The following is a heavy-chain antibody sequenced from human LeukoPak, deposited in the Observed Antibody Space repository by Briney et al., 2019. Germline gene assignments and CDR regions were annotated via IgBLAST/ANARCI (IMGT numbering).Heavy chain of an antibody. J-gene: IGHJ4*02. CDR2: IYHSGST. Sequence: SETLSLTCTVSGYSISSGYYWGWIRQPPGKGLEWIGSIYHSGSTYYNPSLKSRVTISVDTSKNQFSLKLSSVTAADTAVYYCARVPLPLGIDYWGQGTLVTVSS. CDR1: GYSISSGYY. CDR3: ARVPLPLGIDY. V-gene: IGHV4-38-2*02.